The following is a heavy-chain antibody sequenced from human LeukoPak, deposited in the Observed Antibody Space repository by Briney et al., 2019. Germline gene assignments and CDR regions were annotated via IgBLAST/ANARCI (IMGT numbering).Heavy chain of an antibody. CDR1: GGSISSYY. CDR2: IYTSGST. D-gene: IGHD1-26*01. Sequence: SETLSLTCTVSGGSISSYYWSWIRQPAGKGLEWIGRIYTSGSTNYNPSLKSRATMSVDTSKNQFSLKLSSVTAADTAVYYCARASGLTYSGSRPGYYYGMDVWGQGTTVTVSS. CDR3: ARASGLTYSGSRPGYYYGMDV. J-gene: IGHJ6*02. V-gene: IGHV4-4*07.